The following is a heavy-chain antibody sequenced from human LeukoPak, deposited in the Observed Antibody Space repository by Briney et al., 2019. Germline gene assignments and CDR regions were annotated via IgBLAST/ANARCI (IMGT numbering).Heavy chain of an antibody. CDR3: ASLVPDIVADPYWYFDL. CDR2: IYYSGST. V-gene: IGHV4-39*01. D-gene: IGHD5-12*01. Sequence: PSETLSLTCTVSGGSISSSSYYWGWIRQPPGKGLEWIGSIYYSGSTYYNPSLKSRVTISVDTSKNQFSLKLSSVTAADTAVYYCASLVPDIVADPYWYFDLWGRGTLVTVSS. CDR1: GGSISSSSYY. J-gene: IGHJ2*01.